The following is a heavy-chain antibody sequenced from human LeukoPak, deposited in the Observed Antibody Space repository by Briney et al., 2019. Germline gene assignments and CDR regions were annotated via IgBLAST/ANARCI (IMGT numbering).Heavy chain of an antibody. J-gene: IGHJ4*02. V-gene: IGHV1-3*03. D-gene: IGHD4-17*01. CDR1: GYTFTSYA. Sequence: ASVKVSCKASGYTFTSYAMHWVRQAPGQRLEWMGWINAGNGNTKYSQEFQGRVTITRDTSASTAYMEPSSLRSEDMAVYYCARGFYGDYGLVYWGQGTLVTVSS. CDR3: ARGFYGDYGLVY. CDR2: INAGNGNT.